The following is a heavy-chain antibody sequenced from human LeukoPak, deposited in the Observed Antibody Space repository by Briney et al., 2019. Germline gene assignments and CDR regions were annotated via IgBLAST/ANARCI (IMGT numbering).Heavy chain of an antibody. J-gene: IGHJ4*02. Sequence: PGGSLRLSCAASGFTFSSYGMHWVRQAPGKGLEWVAVIWYGGSNKYYADSVKGRFTISRDNSKNTLYLQMNSLRAEDTAIYYCAKVSPINPSGYLDYWGQGTLVTVSS. CDR1: GFTFSSYG. CDR2: IWYGGSNK. CDR3: AKVSPINPSGYLDY. V-gene: IGHV3-30*02. D-gene: IGHD3-3*01.